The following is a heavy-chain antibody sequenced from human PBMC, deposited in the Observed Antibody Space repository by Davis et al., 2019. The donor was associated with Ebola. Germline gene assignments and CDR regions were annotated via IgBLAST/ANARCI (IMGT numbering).Heavy chain of an antibody. CDR3: ARESSSFGEYWFDP. J-gene: IGHJ5*02. V-gene: IGHV1-69*13. CDR2: IIPVFGTA. CDR1: GGTFLNYA. D-gene: IGHD6-6*01. Sequence: SVKVSCKASGGTFLNYAITWVRQAPGQGLEWMGGIIPVFGTANYAQKFQVRVTITADESTSTAYMELSRLRSDDTAVYYCARESSSFGEYWFDPWGQGTLVTVSS.